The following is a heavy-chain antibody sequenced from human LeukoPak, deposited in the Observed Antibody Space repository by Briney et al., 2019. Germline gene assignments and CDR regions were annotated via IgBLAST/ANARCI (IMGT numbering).Heavy chain of an antibody. Sequence: VASVTVSCTASGGTFSSYAISWVRQAPGQGLEWMGGIIPIFGTANYAQKFQGRVTITTDESTSTAYMELSSLRSEDTAVYYCARGRPAGINWFDPWGQGTLVTVSS. D-gene: IGHD3-10*01. J-gene: IGHJ5*02. CDR3: ARGRPAGINWFDP. CDR1: GGTFSSYA. CDR2: IIPIFGTA. V-gene: IGHV1-69*05.